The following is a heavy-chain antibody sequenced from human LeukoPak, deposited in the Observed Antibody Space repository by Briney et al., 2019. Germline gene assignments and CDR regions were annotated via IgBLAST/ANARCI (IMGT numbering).Heavy chain of an antibody. V-gene: IGHV3-23*01. CDR2: ISGSGGST. CDR1: GFTFSSYA. D-gene: IGHD6-13*01. J-gene: IGHJ4*02. CDR3: AKYPALYSSSWYYFDY. Sequence: GGSLRLSCAASGFTFSSYAMSWVRQAPGKGLEWVSAISGSGGSTYYADSVKGRFTISRDNSKNTLYLQMNNLRAEDTAVYYCAKYPALYSSSWYYFDYWGQGTLVTVSS.